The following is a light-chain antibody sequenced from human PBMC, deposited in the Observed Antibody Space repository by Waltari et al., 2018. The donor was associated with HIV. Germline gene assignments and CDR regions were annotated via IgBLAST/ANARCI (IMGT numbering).Light chain of an antibody. CDR3: QSYVNTVNGWV. CDR2: GNT. V-gene: IGLV1-40*01. J-gene: IGLJ3*02. Sequence: QSVLTQPPSVSGAPGQNVTVSCTGSSSNIGTNYDVHWYQFLPGEVPKLLIYGNTIRPAGVPGRFSGSSSGTSASLAITGLQPADEADYYCQSYVNTVNGWVFGGGTRVTV. CDR1: SSNIGTNYD.